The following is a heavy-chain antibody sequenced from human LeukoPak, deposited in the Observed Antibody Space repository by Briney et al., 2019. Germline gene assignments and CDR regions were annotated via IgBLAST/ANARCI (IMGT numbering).Heavy chain of an antibody. D-gene: IGHD3-22*01. Sequence: GGSLRLSCVASGFAFRNNAMSWVRQAPGKGLEWVSLISDGGGSTNYADSVKGRFTISRGNSKNTLYLQMNTLRAEDTAIYYCASSYGSSAYYPFDYWGQGTLVTVFS. CDR1: GFAFRNNA. V-gene: IGHV3-23*01. CDR3: ASSYGSSAYYPFDY. CDR2: ISDGGGST. J-gene: IGHJ4*02.